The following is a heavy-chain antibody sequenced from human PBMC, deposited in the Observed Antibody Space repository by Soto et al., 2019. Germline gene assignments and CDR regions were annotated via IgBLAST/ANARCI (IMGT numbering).Heavy chain of an antibody. CDR1: GFTFSSFA. J-gene: IGHJ4*02. CDR2: ISGSGGST. CDR3: AKDVRYSSSWYSLDS. D-gene: IGHD6-13*01. Sequence: EVQLLESGGCLVQPGGSLRLSCAASGFTFSSFAMSWVRQAPGKGLDWVSAISGSGGSTYYADSVWGRFSVYKDKSSNTLYLQMDNLRVEDTAIYRCAKDVRYSSSWYSLDSWGQGTLVTVSS. V-gene: IGHV3-23*01.